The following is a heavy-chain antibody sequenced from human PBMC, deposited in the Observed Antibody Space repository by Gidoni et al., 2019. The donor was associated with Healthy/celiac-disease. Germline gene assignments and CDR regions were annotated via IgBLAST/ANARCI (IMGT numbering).Heavy chain of an antibody. Sequence: QVQLLQSGAEVKKPGSSVKVSCQASGGTFSSSTISWVRQAPGQGLEWMGMISPILGIANYAQKFQGRVTITADKSTSTAYMELSSLRSEDTAVYYCARTGLYYYDSSGYYFYDYWGQGTLVTVSS. CDR1: GGTFSSST. D-gene: IGHD3-22*01. J-gene: IGHJ4*02. CDR3: ARTGLYYYDSSGYYFYDY. CDR2: ISPILGIA. V-gene: IGHV1-69*02.